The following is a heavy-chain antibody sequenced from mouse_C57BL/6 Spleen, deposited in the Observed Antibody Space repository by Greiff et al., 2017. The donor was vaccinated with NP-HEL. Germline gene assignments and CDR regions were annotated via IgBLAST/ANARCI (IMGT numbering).Heavy chain of an antibody. CDR1: GYTFTSYW. CDR3: ARSPYYSSSTWFAY. Sequence: QVQLQQPGAELVKPGASVKMSCKASGYTFTSYWITWVKQRPGQGLEWIGDIYPGSGSTNYNEKFKSKATLTVDTSSSTAYMQLSSLTSEDSAVYYCARSPYYSSSTWFAYWGQGTLVTVSA. CDR2: IYPGSGST. V-gene: IGHV1-55*01. D-gene: IGHD1-1*01. J-gene: IGHJ3*01.